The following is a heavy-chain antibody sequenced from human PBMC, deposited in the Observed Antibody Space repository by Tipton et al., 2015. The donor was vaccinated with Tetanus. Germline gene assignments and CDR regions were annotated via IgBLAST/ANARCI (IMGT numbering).Heavy chain of an antibody. J-gene: IGHJ5*02. CDR3: AREGVAAAPEPPHLRPRHNWFDP. D-gene: IGHD6-13*01. CDR2: ISYDGSNK. V-gene: IGHV3-30*04. Sequence: SLRLSCAASGFTFSSYAMHWVRQAPGKGLEWVAVISYDGSNKYYADSVKGRFTISRDNSKNTLYLQMNSLRAEDTAVYYCAREGVAAAPEPPHLRPRHNWFDPWGQGTLVTVSS. CDR1: GFTFSSYA.